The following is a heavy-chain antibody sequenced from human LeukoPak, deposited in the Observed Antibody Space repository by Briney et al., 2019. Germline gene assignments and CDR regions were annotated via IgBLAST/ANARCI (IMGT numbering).Heavy chain of an antibody. D-gene: IGHD3-10*01. J-gene: IGHJ5*02. V-gene: IGHV4-4*07. CDR1: GGSISSYY. CDR3: ARDRVAYGSGSYWFDP. Sequence: SETLSLTCTVSGGSISSYYWSWIRQPAGKGLEWIGRIYTSGSTNYNPSLKSRVTMSVDTSENQFSLKLSSVTAADTAVYYCARDRVAYGSGSYWFDPWGQGTLVTVSS. CDR2: IYTSGST.